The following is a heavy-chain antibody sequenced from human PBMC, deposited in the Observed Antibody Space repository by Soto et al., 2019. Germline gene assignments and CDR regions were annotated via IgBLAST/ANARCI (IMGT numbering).Heavy chain of an antibody. CDR1: GGSISSGAYY. V-gene: IGHV4-61*08. CDR3: ARGLGGRSDF. J-gene: IGHJ4*02. Sequence: SETLSLTCTVSGGSISSGAYYWSWIRQPPGKGLEWIGEICHSGSTNYNPSLKSRVTISVDRSKNQFSLKLRSLTAADTAVYYCARGLGGRSDFWGQGNLVTVSS. CDR2: ICHSGST.